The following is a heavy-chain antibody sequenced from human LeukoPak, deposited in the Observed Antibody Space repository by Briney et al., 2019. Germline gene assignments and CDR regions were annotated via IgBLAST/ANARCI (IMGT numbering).Heavy chain of an antibody. CDR2: INTYTGSP. Sequence: ASVKVSCKASGYTFTSYTMNWVRQAPGQGLEWVGWINTYTGSPTYAQGFTGRFVFSLDTSVNTAYLQISSLEAEDTAVYYCARKKVEPDRYFDYWGQGTLVTVSS. CDR1: GYTFTSYT. CDR3: ARKKVEPDRYFDY. D-gene: IGHD1-14*01. V-gene: IGHV7-4-1*02. J-gene: IGHJ4*02.